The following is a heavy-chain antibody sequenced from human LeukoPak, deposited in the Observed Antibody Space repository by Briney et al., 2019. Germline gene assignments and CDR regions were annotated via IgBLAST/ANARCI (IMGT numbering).Heavy chain of an antibody. V-gene: IGHV3-72*01. Sequence: GGSLRHSCAASGFTFSDHFMDWVRQAPGKGLEWVGRIKNKANSYITQYAASMEGRFTISRDDSKNSLYLQMSSLKTEDTAMYYCASIRGTLGYWGQGTVVTVSS. J-gene: IGHJ4*02. CDR2: IKNKANSYIT. D-gene: IGHD1-26*01. CDR1: GFTFSDHF. CDR3: ASIRGTLGY.